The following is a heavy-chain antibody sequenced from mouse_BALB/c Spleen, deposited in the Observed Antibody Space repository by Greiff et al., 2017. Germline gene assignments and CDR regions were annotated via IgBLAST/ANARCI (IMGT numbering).Heavy chain of an antibody. CDR3: AKRERDTGHYGNFDV. Sequence: QVQLKESGPGLVAPSQSLSITCTVSGFSLTDYGVSWIRQPPGKGLEWLGVIWGGGSTYYNSALKSRLSISEDNSKSQVFLKMNSLQTDDTAMYYFAKRERDTGHYGNFDVWGAEATVTVSS. V-gene: IGHV2-6-5*01. J-gene: IGHJ1*01. CDR2: IWGGGST. D-gene: IGHD3-2*01. CDR1: GFSLTDYG.